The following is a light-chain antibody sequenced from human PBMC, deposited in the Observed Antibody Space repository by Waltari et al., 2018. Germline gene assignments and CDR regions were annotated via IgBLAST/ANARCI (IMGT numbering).Light chain of an antibody. V-gene: IGLV3-21*04. CDR2: YDD. CDR1: NIGDKR. CDR3: QVWDTSSDHWV. J-gene: IGLJ3*02. Sequence: SYVLTQPPSVSVAPGKTAKITCGGNNIGDKRVHWYQQKPGQAPVLVIYYDDDRPSGIPDGFSGSNSRSTAALTISRVEAGDEADYYCQVWDTSSDHWVFGGGTELTVL.